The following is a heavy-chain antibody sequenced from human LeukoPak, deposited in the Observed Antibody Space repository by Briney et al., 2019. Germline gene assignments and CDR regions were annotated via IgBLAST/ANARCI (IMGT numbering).Heavy chain of an antibody. Sequence: PSETLSLTCTVSGDSISSYYWGWIRQPPGKGLEWIGSIYYSGSTYYNPSLKSRVTISVDTSKNQFSLKLSSVTAADTAVYYCARLVYSNYVDYWGQGTLVTVSS. CDR1: GDSISSYY. CDR2: IYYSGST. D-gene: IGHD4-11*01. V-gene: IGHV4-39*01. J-gene: IGHJ4*02. CDR3: ARLVYSNYVDY.